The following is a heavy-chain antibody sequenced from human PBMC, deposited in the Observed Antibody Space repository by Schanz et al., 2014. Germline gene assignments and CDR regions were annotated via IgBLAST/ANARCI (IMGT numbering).Heavy chain of an antibody. V-gene: IGHV1-69*04. CDR2: IISILGIP. CDR1: GYTFTSYG. J-gene: IGHJ4*02. CDR3: ARGYGDSPTDF. D-gene: IGHD4-17*01. Sequence: QVQLVQSGAEAKKPGASVKVSCKASGYTFTSYGISWVRQAPGQGLGWVGRIISILGIPNYAQKFQGRVTFTADKSTSTAYMELSSLRSEDTAVYYCARGYGDSPTDFWGQGTLVTVSS.